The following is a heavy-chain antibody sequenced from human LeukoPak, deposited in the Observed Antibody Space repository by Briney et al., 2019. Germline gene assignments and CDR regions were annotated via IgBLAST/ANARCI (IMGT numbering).Heavy chain of an antibody. CDR2: ISGGGSST. V-gene: IGHV3-23*01. J-gene: IGHJ4*02. CDR3: TNALGSGSYNEGVATFDY. CDR1: GFTFSSYA. D-gene: IGHD2-15*01. Sequence: PGGSLRLSCAASGFTFSSYAMSWVRQAPGKGLEWVSVISGGGSSTYYSHSVQGRFTISRDKSTNTPYMQMNSLRAEDTAVYYCTNALGSGSYNEGVATFDYWGQGTLVTVSS.